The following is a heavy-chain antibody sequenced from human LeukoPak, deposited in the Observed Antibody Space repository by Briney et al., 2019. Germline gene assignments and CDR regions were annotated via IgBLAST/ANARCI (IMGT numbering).Heavy chain of an antibody. D-gene: IGHD6-13*01. CDR2: ISYDGSNK. CDR3: AKDRVEWQQLAGANWFDP. J-gene: IGHJ5*02. CDR1: GLTFSSYG. V-gene: IGHV3-30*18. Sequence: PGGSLRLSCAASGLTFSSYGMHWVRQAPGKGLEWVAVISYDGSNKYYADSVKGRFTISRDNSKNTLYLQMNSLRAEDTAVYYCAKDRVEWQQLAGANWFDPWGQGTLVTVSS.